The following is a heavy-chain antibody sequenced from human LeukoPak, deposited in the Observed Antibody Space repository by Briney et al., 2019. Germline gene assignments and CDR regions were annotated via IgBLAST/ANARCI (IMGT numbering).Heavy chain of an antibody. CDR2: INSDEITT. CDR1: GFTFSRYW. CDR3: ARGDAFDI. V-gene: IGHV3-74*01. J-gene: IGHJ3*02. Sequence: SGGSLRLSCAASGFTFSRYWMHWVRQSPGKGLMWISRINSDEITTNYADSVKGRFRISRDNAKSTLYLEMNSLRAEDAAVYYCARGDAFDIWGQGAMVTVSS.